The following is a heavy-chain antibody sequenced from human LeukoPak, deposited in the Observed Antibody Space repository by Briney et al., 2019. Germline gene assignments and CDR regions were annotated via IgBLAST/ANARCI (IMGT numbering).Heavy chain of an antibody. CDR3: ARVPALGYYGSGVRADY. D-gene: IGHD3-10*01. CDR1: GGTFSSYA. J-gene: IGHJ4*02. V-gene: IGHV1-69*06. CDR2: IIPIFGTA. Sequence: SVKVSCKASGGTFSSYAISWVRQAPGQGLEWMGRIIPIFGTANYAQKFQGRVTITADKSTSTAYMELSSLRSEDTAVYYCARVPALGYYGSGVRADYWGQGTLVTVSS.